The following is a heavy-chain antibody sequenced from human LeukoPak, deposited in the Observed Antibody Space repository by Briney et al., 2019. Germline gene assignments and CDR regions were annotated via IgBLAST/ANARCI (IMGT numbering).Heavy chain of an antibody. J-gene: IGHJ5*02. CDR3: TRGQPQWLVFNWFDP. Sequence: PGGSLRLSCAASGFTFSTYWMHWVRQAPGKGLVWVSRIKSVGSSTNYADSVKGRFTISRDNAKNTLYLQMNSLRAEDTAVYYCTRGQPQWLVFNWFDPWGQGTLVTVSS. CDR2: IKSVGSST. V-gene: IGHV3-74*01. D-gene: IGHD6-19*01. CDR1: GFTFSTYW.